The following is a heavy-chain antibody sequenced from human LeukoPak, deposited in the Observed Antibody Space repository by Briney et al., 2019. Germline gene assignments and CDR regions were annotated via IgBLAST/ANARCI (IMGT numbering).Heavy chain of an antibody. Sequence: QAGGSLRLSCAASGFTFSAYWMHWVRQAPGKGLVWVSRINSDGFSIAYADSVKGRFTISRDNAKNTLYLHMNSLRAEDTAVYYCARFYGGSALDNWGQGTMDTVSS. CDR1: GFTFSAYW. CDR3: ARFYGGSALDN. V-gene: IGHV3-74*01. J-gene: IGHJ3*02. CDR2: INSDGFSI. D-gene: IGHD3-16*01.